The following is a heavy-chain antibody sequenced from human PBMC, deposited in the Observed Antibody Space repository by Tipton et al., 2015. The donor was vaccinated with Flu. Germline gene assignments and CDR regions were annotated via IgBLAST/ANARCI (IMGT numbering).Heavy chain of an antibody. V-gene: IGHV4-59*08. Sequence: TLSLTCTVSGGSISSYYWSWIRQPPGKGLEWIAYFYYSGSTNYNSSLRSRVTISLVTSKIQFSLRLTSVTAADTAVYFCARRDFSNYVSEPKNWFDLWGQGTQVTVSS. CDR3: ARRDFSNYVSEPKNWFDL. CDR1: GGSISSYY. CDR2: FYYSGST. D-gene: IGHD4-11*01. J-gene: IGHJ5*02.